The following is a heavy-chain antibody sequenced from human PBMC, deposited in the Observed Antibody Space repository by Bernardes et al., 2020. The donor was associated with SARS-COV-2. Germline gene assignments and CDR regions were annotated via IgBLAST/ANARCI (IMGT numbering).Heavy chain of an antibody. CDR1: GGSISSYY. J-gene: IGHJ6*02. V-gene: IGHV4-59*01. CDR3: AGGGSSGFLGMDV. D-gene: IGHD3-22*01. CDR2: IYYSGST. Sequence: SETLSLTCTVSGGSISSYYWSWIRQPPGKGLEWTGYIYYSGSTNYNPSLKSRVTISVDTSKNQFSLKLSSVTAADTAVYYCAGGGSSGFLGMDVWGQGTTVTVSS.